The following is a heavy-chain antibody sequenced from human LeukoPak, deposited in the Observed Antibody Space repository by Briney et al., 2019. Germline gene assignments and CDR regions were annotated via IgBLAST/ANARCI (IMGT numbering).Heavy chain of an antibody. J-gene: IGHJ4*02. D-gene: IGHD6-13*01. V-gene: IGHV1-69*05. Sequence: SVKVSCKASGGIFSRYAISWVRQVPGQGPEWMGGLVPMFRTPNYAQKFQGRVTITTDESTDESTGTAYMELSGLKSEDTAVYYCARGGETAAGISSFFDYWGQGTLVTVSS. CDR1: GGIFSRYA. CDR2: LVPMFRTP. CDR3: ARGGETAAGISSFFDY.